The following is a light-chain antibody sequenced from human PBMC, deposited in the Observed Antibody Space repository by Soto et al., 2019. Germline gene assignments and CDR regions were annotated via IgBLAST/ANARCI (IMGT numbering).Light chain of an antibody. Sequence: QSVLTQPASVSGSPGQSITISCSGTSNDVGGYDYVSWYQQHPGKAPKLMIFEVNNRPSGISFRFSGSKSGNTASLTISGLQDGDEADYYCSSFTGTTSLGVFGGGTQVTVL. V-gene: IGLV2-14*03. CDR3: SSFTGTTSLGV. CDR1: SNDVGGYDY. CDR2: EVN. J-gene: IGLJ3*02.